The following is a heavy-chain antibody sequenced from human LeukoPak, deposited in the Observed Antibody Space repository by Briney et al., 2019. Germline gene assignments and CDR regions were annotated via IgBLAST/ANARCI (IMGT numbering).Heavy chain of an antibody. CDR2: ISGVDSGT. D-gene: IGHD6-19*01. J-gene: IGHJ4*02. V-gene: IGHV3-23*01. Sequence: GGSLRLSCSASGFTFSRSAMSWVRQTPGKGLEWVSTISGVDSGTYYADSVKGRFIISRDNSKNTLYLQMNSLRVDDTAVYFCAKDISAVPGRGHYFDYWGQGTLDTVSS. CDR1: GFTFSRSA. CDR3: AKDISAVPGRGHYFDY.